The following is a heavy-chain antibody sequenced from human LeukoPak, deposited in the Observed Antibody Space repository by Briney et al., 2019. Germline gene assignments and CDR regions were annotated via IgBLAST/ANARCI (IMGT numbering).Heavy chain of an antibody. CDR3: AKPFRGNGDFFSFDI. D-gene: IGHD2-21*02. J-gene: IGHJ3*02. Sequence: PGGSLRLSCAASGNYWMHWVRQAPGKGLVWVSHINSDGSWTSYADSVKGRFTISKDNAKNTVYLQMNSLRAEDTAVYYCAKPFRGNGDFFSFDIWGQGTMVTV. CDR1: GNYW. CDR2: INSDGSWT. V-gene: IGHV3-74*01.